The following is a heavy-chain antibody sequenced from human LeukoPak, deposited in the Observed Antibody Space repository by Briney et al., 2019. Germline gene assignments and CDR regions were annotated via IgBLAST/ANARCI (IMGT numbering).Heavy chain of an antibody. J-gene: IGHJ4*02. CDR3: ARQHGDYGFIGLVDY. CDR2: IYYSGST. V-gene: IGHV4-61*01. D-gene: IGHD4-17*01. CDR1: GGSVSSGSYY. Sequence: SETLPLTCTVSGGSVSSGSYYWSWIRQPPGKGLEWIGYIYYSGSTNYNPSLKSRVTISVDTSKNQFSLKLSSVTAADTAVYYCARQHGDYGFIGLVDYWGQGTLVTVSS.